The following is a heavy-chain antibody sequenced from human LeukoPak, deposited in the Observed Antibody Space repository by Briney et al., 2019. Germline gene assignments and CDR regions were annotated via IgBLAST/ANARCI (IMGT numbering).Heavy chain of an antibody. CDR2: INHSGST. V-gene: IGHV4-34*01. CDR3: ARYCSGGSCDQSDS. J-gene: IGHJ4*02. D-gene: IGHD2-15*01. Sequence: PSETLSLTCAVYVGSFSGYYWSWIRQPPGKGLEWIGEINHSGSTNYNPSLKSRVTISVDTSKNQFSLKLSSVTAADTAVYYCARYCSGGSCDQSDSWGPGTLVTVSS. CDR1: VGSFSGYY.